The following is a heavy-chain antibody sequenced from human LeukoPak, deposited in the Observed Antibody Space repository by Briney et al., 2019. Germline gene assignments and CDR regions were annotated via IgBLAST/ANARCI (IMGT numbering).Heavy chain of an antibody. CDR3: ARVVRGFGELVDY. CDR1: GFTFSSYA. J-gene: IGHJ4*02. CDR2: ISYDGSNK. D-gene: IGHD3-10*01. V-gene: IGHV3-30*04. Sequence: PGRSLGLSCAASGFTFSSYAMHWVRQAPGKGLEWVAVISYDGSNKYYADSVKGRFTISRDNSKNTLYLQMNSLRAEDTAVYYCARVVRGFGELVDYWGQGTLVTVSS.